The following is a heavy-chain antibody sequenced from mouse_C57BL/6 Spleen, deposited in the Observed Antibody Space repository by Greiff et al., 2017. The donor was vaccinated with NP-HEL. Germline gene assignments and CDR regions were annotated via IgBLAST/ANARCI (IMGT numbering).Heavy chain of an antibody. J-gene: IGHJ3*01. Sequence: EVQVVESGGGLVQPGGSLSLSCAASGFTFTDYYMSWVRQPPGKALEWLGFIRNKANGYTTEYSASVKGRFTISRDNSQSILYLQMNALRAEDSATYYGARSPYDYDAAWFAYWGQGTLVTVSA. V-gene: IGHV7-3*01. D-gene: IGHD2-4*01. CDR3: ARSPYDYDAAWFAY. CDR2: IRNKANGYTT. CDR1: GFTFTDYY.